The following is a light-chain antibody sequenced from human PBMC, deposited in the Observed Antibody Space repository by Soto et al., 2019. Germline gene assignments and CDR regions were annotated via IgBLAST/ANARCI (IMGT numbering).Light chain of an antibody. CDR3: QQGGT. CDR1: QSVSNY. CDR2: DAS. J-gene: IGKJ5*01. Sequence: EIVLTQSPATLSLSPGERATVSCRASQSVSNYLGWYQQKAGQAPGLLIYDASTRSTVIPARSSGSGSGTDFNLTITRLGPEHFVVYYGQQGGTFGYETRLEI. V-gene: IGKV3-11*01.